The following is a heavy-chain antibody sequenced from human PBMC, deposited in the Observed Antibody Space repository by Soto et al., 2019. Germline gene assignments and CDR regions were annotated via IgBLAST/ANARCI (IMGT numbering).Heavy chain of an antibody. Sequence: PGGSLRLSCAASGFTFSSYGMHWVRQAPGKGLEWVAVISYDGSNKYYADSVKGRFTISRDNSKNTLYLQMNSLRAEDTAVYYCAKDLSDILTGYSKRWKDNYYYYYGMDVWGQGTTVTVSS. CDR2: ISYDGSNK. D-gene: IGHD3-9*01. V-gene: IGHV3-30*18. J-gene: IGHJ6*02. CDR3: AKDLSDILTGYSKRWKDNYYYYYGMDV. CDR1: GFTFSSYG.